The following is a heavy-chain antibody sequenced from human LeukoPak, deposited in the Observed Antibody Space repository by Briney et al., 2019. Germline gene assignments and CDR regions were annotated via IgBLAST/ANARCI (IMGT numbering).Heavy chain of an antibody. CDR1: GFTFSSCA. J-gene: IGHJ5*02. D-gene: IGHD6-13*01. CDR3: AKDTVAAAGHNWFDP. V-gene: IGHV3-23*01. Sequence: GGSLRLSCAASGFTFSSCAMSWVRQAPGKGLEWVSAISGSGGSTYYADSVKGRFTISRDNSKNTLYLQMNSLRAEDTAVYYCAKDTVAAAGHNWFDPWGQGTLVTVSS. CDR2: ISGSGGST.